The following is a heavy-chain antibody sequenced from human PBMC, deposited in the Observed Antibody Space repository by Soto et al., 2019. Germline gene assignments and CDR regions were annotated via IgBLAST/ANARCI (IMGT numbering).Heavy chain of an antibody. D-gene: IGHD2-2*01. Sequence: GGSLRLSCTVSGFAFNNYGFNWVPQAPGKGLEWVSSISNSDYTYYSDSVTGRFTISRDNAKNSVSLQMNTLRVEDTAVYYCAREDSIIKPAVSDFWGQGTLVTVSS. CDR3: AREDSIIKPAVSDF. CDR2: ISNSDYT. CDR1: GFAFNNYG. J-gene: IGHJ4*02. V-gene: IGHV3-21*01.